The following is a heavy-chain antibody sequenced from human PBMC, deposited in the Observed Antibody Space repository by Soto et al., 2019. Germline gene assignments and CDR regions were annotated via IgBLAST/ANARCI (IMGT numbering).Heavy chain of an antibody. Sequence: SGFTFRSYAMSWVRQAPGKGLDWVSVQSGSGQSTYYADSVKGRFTISRDNSKNTLYLQMNSLRAEDTAVYYCAKDQVRVVVAAAFDYWGQGTLVTVSS. D-gene: IGHD2-15*01. V-gene: IGHV3-23*01. CDR2: QSGSGQST. CDR1: GFTFRSYA. CDR3: AKDQVRVVVAAAFDY. J-gene: IGHJ4*02.